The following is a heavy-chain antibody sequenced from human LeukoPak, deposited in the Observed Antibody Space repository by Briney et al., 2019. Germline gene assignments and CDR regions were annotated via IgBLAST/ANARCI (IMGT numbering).Heavy chain of an antibody. CDR2: IFTSGST. V-gene: IGHV4-4*07. CDR1: GGSIGSYY. D-gene: IGHD2-2*01. CDR3: ARSPGSYQLPTPYYLDY. Sequence: PSETLSLTCIVSGGSIGSYYWSWLRQPAGKGLEWIGRIFTSGSTNYNPSLKSRVTMSVDTSKNQFSLKLTSVTAADTALYYCARSPGSYQLPTPYYLDYWGQGTLVTVSS. J-gene: IGHJ4*02.